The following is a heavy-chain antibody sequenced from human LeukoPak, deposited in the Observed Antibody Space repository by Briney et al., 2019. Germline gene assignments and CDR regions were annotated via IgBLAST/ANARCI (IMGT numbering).Heavy chain of an antibody. V-gene: IGHV4-59*01. CDR1: GGSISSYY. J-gene: IGHJ4*02. CDR3: ARGGSSSWYYFDY. Sequence: SETLSLTCTVSGGSISSYYWSWIRQPPGKGLEWIGYIYYSGSINYNPSLKSRVTISVDTSKNQFSLKLSSVTAADTAVYYCARGGSSSWYYFDYWGQGTLVTVSS. D-gene: IGHD6-13*01. CDR2: IYYSGSI.